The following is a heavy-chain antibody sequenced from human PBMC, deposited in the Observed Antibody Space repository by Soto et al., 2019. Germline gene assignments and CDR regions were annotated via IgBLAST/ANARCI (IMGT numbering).Heavy chain of an antibody. CDR3: ARGITGTDSYYYYYMYV. V-gene: IGHV1-69*02. CDR1: GGTFSSYT. D-gene: IGHD1-20*01. Sequence: QVQLVQSGAEVKKPGSSVKVSCKASGGTFSSYTISWVRQAPGQGLEWMGRIIPILGIANYAQKFQGRVTITADQSTSTAYMELSSLRSEDTAVYYCARGITGTDSYYYYYMYVWGKGTTGTVSS. J-gene: IGHJ6*03. CDR2: IIPILGIA.